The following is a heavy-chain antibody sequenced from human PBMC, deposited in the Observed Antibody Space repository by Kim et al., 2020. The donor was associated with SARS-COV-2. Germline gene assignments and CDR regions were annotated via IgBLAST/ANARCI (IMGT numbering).Heavy chain of an antibody. Sequence: GGSLRLSCEASGFRFSDYYMSWLRQAPGKGPEWISYITNNGRTIYYADSVKGRFTVSRDNAKNSLFLEMNSLTVGDTAVYYCARDKASGWPTGYWGQGTRVTVSS. CDR3: ARDKASGWPTGY. V-gene: IGHV3-11*01. J-gene: IGHJ4*02. CDR2: ITNNGRTI. CDR1: GFRFSDYY. D-gene: IGHD6-19*01.